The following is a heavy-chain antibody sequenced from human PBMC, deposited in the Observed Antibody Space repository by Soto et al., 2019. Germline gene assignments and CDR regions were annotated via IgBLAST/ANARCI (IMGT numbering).Heavy chain of an antibody. Sequence: SETLSLTCAVYGGSFSGYYWSWIRQPPGKGLEWIGEINHSGSTNYNPSLKSRVTISVDTSKNQFSLKLSSVTAADTAVFYCARGSGLSFGDQRSPFDYWGQGTLVTVSS. J-gene: IGHJ4*02. D-gene: IGHD4-17*01. V-gene: IGHV4-34*01. CDR1: GGSFSGYY. CDR2: INHSGST. CDR3: ARGSGLSFGDQRSPFDY.